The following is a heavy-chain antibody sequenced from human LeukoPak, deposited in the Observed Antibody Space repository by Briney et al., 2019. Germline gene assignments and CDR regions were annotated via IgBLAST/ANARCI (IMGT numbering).Heavy chain of an antibody. D-gene: IGHD2-15*01. CDR1: GFTFSSYG. CDR2: ISYDGSNK. J-gene: IGHJ4*02. Sequence: PGRSLRLSCAASGFTFSSYGMHWVRQAPGKGLEWVAVISYDGSNKYYADSVKGRFTISRDNSKNTLYLQMNSLRAEDTAVYYCAKDSSRYCSGGSCYYFDYWGQGTLVTVSS. V-gene: IGHV3-30*18. CDR3: AKDSSRYCSGGSCYYFDY.